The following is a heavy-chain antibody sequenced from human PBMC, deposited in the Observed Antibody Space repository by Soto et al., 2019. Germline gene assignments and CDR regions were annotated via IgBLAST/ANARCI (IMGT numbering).Heavy chain of an antibody. J-gene: IGHJ3*02. CDR1: GGSISSSSYY. Sequence: QLQLQESGPGLVKSSETLSLTCTVSGGSISSSSYYWNWIRHPPGKGLGWIGSVYYSGTTYYNPALKRRVTLSVDSYNQFSLQLSSVTAADTAFYYCARRPIVVPLAENAFDIWGQGTMVTVSS. D-gene: IGHD2-2*01. CDR2: VYYSGTT. CDR3: ARRPIVVPLAENAFDI. V-gene: IGHV4-39*01.